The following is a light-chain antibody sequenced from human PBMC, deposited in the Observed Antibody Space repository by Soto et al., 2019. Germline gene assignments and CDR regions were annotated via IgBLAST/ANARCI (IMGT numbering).Light chain of an antibody. Sequence: QSALTQPASVSGSPGQSITISCTGTSSDVGGYNYVSWYQQHPGKAPQLMIYDVSNRPSGVSDRFSGSKSGNTASLTISGLQAEDEADYYCSSYRTSSTYVFGTGTQLTVL. J-gene: IGLJ1*01. CDR1: SSDVGGYNY. CDR3: SSYRTSSTYV. CDR2: DVS. V-gene: IGLV2-14*03.